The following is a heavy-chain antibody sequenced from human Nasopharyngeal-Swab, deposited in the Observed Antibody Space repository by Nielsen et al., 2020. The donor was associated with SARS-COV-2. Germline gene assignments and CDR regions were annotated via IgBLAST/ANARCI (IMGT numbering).Heavy chain of an antibody. CDR1: GFSLATSGVG. J-gene: IGHJ4*02. CDR2: IFWDDDK. CDR3: ARVSNWSNFDY. D-gene: IGHD6-13*01. Sequence: SGPTLVKPTQTLTLTCTFSGFSLATSGVGVGWIRQPPGKALEWLTLIFWDDDKRYSPSLKSRLTITKDTSKNQVVLTMTNMDPVDTATYYCARVSNWSNFDYWGQGTLVTVSS. V-gene: IGHV2-5*02.